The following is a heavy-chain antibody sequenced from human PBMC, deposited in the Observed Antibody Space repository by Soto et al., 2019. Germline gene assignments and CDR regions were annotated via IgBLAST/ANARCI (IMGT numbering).Heavy chain of an antibody. CDR2: VFSSVSA. CDR1: GVSVTRYT. Sequence: PSETLSLTCIVSGVSVTRYTWSWVRQPANKGLEWIGRVFSSVSATYNPSLKSRVSISMDTAENRISLKLDSVTAADAGGYFCARDGLTTGDTWGPGTLVTVSS. V-gene: IGHV4-4*07. J-gene: IGHJ4*02. D-gene: IGHD7-27*01. CDR3: ARDGLTTGDT.